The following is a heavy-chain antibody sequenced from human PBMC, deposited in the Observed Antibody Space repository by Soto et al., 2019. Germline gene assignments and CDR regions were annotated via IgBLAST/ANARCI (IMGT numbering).Heavy chain of an antibody. CDR1: GYTFTGYY. J-gene: IGHJ6*02. CDR3: ARDYSSSWYYYYGMDV. D-gene: IGHD6-13*01. Sequence: GASVKVSCKASGYTFTGYYMHWVRQAPGQGLEWMGWINPNSGGTNYAQKFQGRVTMTRDTSISTAYMEPSRLRSDDTAVYYCARDYSSSWYYYYGMDVWGQGTTVTVSS. V-gene: IGHV1-2*02. CDR2: INPNSGGT.